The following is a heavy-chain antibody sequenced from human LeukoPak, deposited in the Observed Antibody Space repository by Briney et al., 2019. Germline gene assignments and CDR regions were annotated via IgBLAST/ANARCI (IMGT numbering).Heavy chain of an antibody. Sequence: GGSLRLSCAASGFTFSSYSMNWVRQAPGKGLEWVSYISSSSSTIYYADSVKGRFTIYRDNSKNTLYLQMNSLRAEDTAVYYCAKGVARWGGHRHYFDYWGQGTLVTVSS. CDR2: ISSSSSTI. D-gene: IGHD4-23*01. V-gene: IGHV3-48*01. J-gene: IGHJ4*02. CDR1: GFTFSSYS. CDR3: AKGVARWGGHRHYFDY.